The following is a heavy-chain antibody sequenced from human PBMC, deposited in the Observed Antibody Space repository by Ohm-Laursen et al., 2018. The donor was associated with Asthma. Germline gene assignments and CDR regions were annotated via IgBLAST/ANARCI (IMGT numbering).Heavy chain of an antibody. CDR1: GFTFSNYP. V-gene: IGHV3-21*01. CDR3: ARIGPEWELPGREYSLHH. J-gene: IGHJ1*01. D-gene: IGHD1-26*01. Sequence: SLRLSCAAFGFTFSNYPMNWVRQVPGKGLEWVASISTASTFIYYADSVRGRFTTSRDNAKNSVYLQMNSLRAEDTALYYCARIGPEWELPGREYSLHHWGQGTQVTVSS. CDR2: ISTASTFI.